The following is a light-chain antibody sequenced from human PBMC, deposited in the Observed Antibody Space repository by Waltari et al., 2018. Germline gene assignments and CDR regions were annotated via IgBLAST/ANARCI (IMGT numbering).Light chain of an antibody. V-gene: IGLV3-1*01. CDR3: QAWDDTTVV. CDR1: GLGDKY. J-gene: IGLJ2*01. Sequence: SYELTQSPSVSVSPGQTATITCSGDGLGDKYVWWYQQKPGQSPVAVISSEGKRPSGIPGRFSGANSGNTATMYIGGTQTTDEGDYYCQAWDDTTVVFGAGTKVTV. CDR2: SEG.